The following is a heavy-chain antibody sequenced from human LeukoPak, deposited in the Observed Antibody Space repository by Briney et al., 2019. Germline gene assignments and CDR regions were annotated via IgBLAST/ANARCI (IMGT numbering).Heavy chain of an antibody. CDR3: ARLGAVLTSVNWFDP. CDR1: GDSINSRNFY. J-gene: IGHJ5*02. V-gene: IGHV4-39*07. Sequence: PSETLSLTCLVSGDSINSRNFYWGWMRQLPGKGLEWIGSIYYTGSSYYNPSLKSRLTISIDTSKNHFSLRLSSVTAADTAVYYCARLGAVLTSVNWFDPWGQGTLVTVSS. D-gene: IGHD4-23*01. CDR2: IYYTGSS.